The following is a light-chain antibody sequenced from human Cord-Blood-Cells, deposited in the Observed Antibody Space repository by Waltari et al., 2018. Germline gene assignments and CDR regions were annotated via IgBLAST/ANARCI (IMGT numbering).Light chain of an antibody. V-gene: IGKV1-39*01. Sequence: DMQMPQSPSSLSASVRDRVTITCRASQSISSYLNWYQQKPGKAPKLLIYAASSLQSEVPSRFSGSGSGTDFTLTISSLQPEDFATYYCQQSYSTPGTFGQGTKVEIK. CDR1: QSISSY. J-gene: IGKJ1*01. CDR3: QQSYSTPGT. CDR2: AAS.